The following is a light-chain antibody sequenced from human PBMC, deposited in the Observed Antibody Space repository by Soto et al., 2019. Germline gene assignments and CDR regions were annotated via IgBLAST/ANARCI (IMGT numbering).Light chain of an antibody. CDR2: GAS. Sequence: EIVMTQSPATLSVSPGERATLSCMASQSVSSNLAWYQQKPGQAPRLLIYGASTRATGIPAGFSGSGSGTEFTLTISSLQSEDFAVYYCQQYNNRPPPLSFGGGTKVAI. V-gene: IGKV3-15*01. CDR1: QSVSSN. CDR3: QQYNNRPPPLS. J-gene: IGKJ4*01.